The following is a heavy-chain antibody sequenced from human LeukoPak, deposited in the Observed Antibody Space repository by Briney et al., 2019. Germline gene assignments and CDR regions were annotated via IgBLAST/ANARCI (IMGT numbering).Heavy chain of an antibody. CDR3: AKFSGSYSGIFDY. D-gene: IGHD1-26*01. Sequence: GGSLRLSCSASGFTFSSYAMHWVRQAPGKGLECVSAITGDGGRTYYADSVKGRFTISRDNSKNTLYLQMNGLRAEDTAVYYCAKFSGSYSGIFDYWGQGTLVTVSS. J-gene: IGHJ4*02. CDR1: GFTFSSYA. V-gene: IGHV3-64*04. CDR2: ITGDGGRT.